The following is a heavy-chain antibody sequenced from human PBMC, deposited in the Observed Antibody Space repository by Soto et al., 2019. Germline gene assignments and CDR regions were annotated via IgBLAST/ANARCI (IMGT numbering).Heavy chain of an antibody. CDR2: IGPNSGDT. CDR1: GYTFTGHY. Sequence: QVQLVQSGAEVKKSGASVKVSCKASGYTFTGHYIHWVRQAPGQGPEWMGEIGPNSGDTKYAQKFQGRVTMTRDTSITTVYMELSNLSPDDTAVYYCGRERSGELVVFYWGQGTLVTVYS. V-gene: IGHV1-2*02. J-gene: IGHJ4*02. D-gene: IGHD1-7*01. CDR3: GRERSGELVVFY.